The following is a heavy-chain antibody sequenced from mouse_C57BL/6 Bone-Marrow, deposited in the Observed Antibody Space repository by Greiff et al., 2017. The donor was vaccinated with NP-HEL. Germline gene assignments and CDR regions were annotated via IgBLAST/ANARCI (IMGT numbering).Heavy chain of an antibody. J-gene: IGHJ3*01. CDR1: GYSFTDYN. Sequence: EVKLVESGPELVKPGASVKISCTASGYSFTDYNMNWVQQSHGKSLEWIGVINPNYGTTSYNQKFKGKATLTVDQSSSTAYMQLNSLTSEDSAVYYCAREDDGYSWFAYWGQGTLVTVSA. CDR3: AREDDGYSWFAY. CDR2: INPNYGTT. D-gene: IGHD2-3*01. V-gene: IGHV1-39*01.